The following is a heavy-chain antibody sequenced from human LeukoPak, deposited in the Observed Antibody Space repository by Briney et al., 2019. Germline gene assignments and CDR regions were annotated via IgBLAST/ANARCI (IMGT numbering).Heavy chain of an antibody. D-gene: IGHD6-13*01. Sequence: SQTLSLTCTVSDGSISSDGYYWSWIRQPAGKGLEWIGRIYTSGSANYNPSLKSRVTISVDTSKNQLSLKLSSVIAADTAVYYCARRRIAAAEGCLDYWGQGTLVTVSS. CDR2: IYTSGSA. V-gene: IGHV4-61*02. J-gene: IGHJ4*02. CDR3: ARRRIAAAEGCLDY. CDR1: DGSISSDGYY.